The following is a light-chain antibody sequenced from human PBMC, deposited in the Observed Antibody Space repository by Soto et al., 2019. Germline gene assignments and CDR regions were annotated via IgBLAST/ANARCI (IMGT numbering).Light chain of an antibody. CDR2: DAS. J-gene: IGKJ1*01. CDR3: QQCATAPLT. V-gene: IGKV3-20*01. CDR1: QTVSTNY. Sequence: EMVLTQSPGTLSLSPGERATLSCRASQTVSTNYLAWYQHKPGQPPRLLIYDASDRATGVPDRFSGSGSGTDFTLTISSLEPEDSAVYYCQQCATAPLTVGQGTKVEIK.